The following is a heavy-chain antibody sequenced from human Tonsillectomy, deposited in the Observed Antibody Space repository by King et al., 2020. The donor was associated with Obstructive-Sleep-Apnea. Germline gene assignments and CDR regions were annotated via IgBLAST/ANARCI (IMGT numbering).Heavy chain of an antibody. D-gene: IGHD2-21*01. CDR1: GLTFDDYT. CDR2: ISGDGGST. Sequence: VQLVESGGVVVQPGGSLRLSCAASGLTFDDYTMHWVRQAPGKGLEWVSVISGDGGSTSYADSVKGRFTISRDNSKNSLYLQMDSLRTDDTAFYYCATQGGAKHGDGYYYGMDVWGQGTTVTVSS. J-gene: IGHJ6*02. CDR3: ATQGGAKHGDGYYYGMDV. V-gene: IGHV3-43*01.